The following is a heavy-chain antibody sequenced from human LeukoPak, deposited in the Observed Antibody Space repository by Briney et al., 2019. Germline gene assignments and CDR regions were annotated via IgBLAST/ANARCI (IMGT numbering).Heavy chain of an antibody. V-gene: IGHV3-7*01. CDR3: VRARGSSSSDY. D-gene: IGHD6-13*01. Sequence: GGSLRLSCAASGFTFSSYAMSWVRQAPGKGLEWVANIKQDGSEKYYVASVKGRFTISRDNAKNSLYLQMNSLRAEDTAVYYCVRARGSSSSDYWGQGTLVTVSS. J-gene: IGHJ4*02. CDR1: GFTFSSYA. CDR2: IKQDGSEK.